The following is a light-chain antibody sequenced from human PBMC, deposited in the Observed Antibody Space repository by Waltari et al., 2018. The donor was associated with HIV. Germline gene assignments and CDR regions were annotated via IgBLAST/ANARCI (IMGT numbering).Light chain of an antibody. J-gene: IGLJ1*01. V-gene: IGLV2-14*01. CDR2: EVS. CDR1: RSDVGGSNY. Sequence: QSALTQPASVSGSPGQSITISCTGTRSDVGGSNYVSWYQQHPGKAPKLIIYEVSNRPSGVSNRFSGSKSGNTASLTISGLQAEDEADYYCSSYTSSSTLGVFGTGTKVTVL. CDR3: SSYTSSSTLGV.